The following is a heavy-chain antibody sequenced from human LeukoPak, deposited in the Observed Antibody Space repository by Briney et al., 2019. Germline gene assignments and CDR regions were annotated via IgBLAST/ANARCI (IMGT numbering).Heavy chain of an antibody. J-gene: IGHJ6*03. D-gene: IGHD6-6*01. CDR2: ISWDGGST. CDR1: GFTFDDYA. Sequence: GGSLRLSCAASGFTFDDYAMHWVRQAPGKGLEWVSLISWDGGSTYYADSVKGRFTISRDNSKNSLYLQMNSLRAEDTALYYCAKAHSSSGPYYMDVWGKGTTVTVSS. CDR3: AKAHSSSGPYYMDV. V-gene: IGHV3-43D*03.